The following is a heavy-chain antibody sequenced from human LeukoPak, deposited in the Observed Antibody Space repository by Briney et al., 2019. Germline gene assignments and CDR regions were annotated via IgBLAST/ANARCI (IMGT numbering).Heavy chain of an antibody. J-gene: IGHJ4*02. CDR2: INHSGST. Sequence: SETLSLTCAVYGGSFSGYYWSWIRQPPGKGLEWIGEINHSGSTNYNPSLKSRVTISVDTSKNQFSLKLGSVTAADTAVYYCARDRDGYGNFDYWGQGTLVTVSS. V-gene: IGHV4-34*01. CDR1: GGSFSGYY. D-gene: IGHD5-24*01. CDR3: ARDRDGYGNFDY.